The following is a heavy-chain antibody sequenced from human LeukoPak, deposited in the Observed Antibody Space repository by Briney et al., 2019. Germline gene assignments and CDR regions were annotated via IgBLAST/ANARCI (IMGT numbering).Heavy chain of an antibody. CDR1: GYTFTGYY. CDR2: INPNSGGT. Sequence: ASVKVSCKASGYTFTGYYMHWVRQAPGQGLEWMGWINPNSGGTNYAQKFQGRVTMTRDTSISTAYMELSRLRSDDTAVYYCARDLSRDIVVVPAAMLGNWFDPWGQGTLVTVSS. D-gene: IGHD2-2*01. CDR3: ARDLSRDIVVVPAAMLGNWFDP. J-gene: IGHJ5*02. V-gene: IGHV1-2*02.